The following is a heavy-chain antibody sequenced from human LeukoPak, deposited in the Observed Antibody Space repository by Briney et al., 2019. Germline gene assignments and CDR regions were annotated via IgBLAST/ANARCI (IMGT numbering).Heavy chain of an antibody. D-gene: IGHD5-18*01. J-gene: IGHJ4*02. CDR2: IYYSGST. Sequence: PSETLSLTCTVSGGSISSSSYYWGWIRQPPGKGLEWIGNIYYSGSTYYKPSLKSRVTISEGTSKNQFSLKLSSVTAADTAVYYCARSRGYSYGYGWGYFDYWGQGTLVTVSS. CDR3: ARSRGYSYGYGWGYFDY. CDR1: GGSISSSSYY. V-gene: IGHV4-39*07.